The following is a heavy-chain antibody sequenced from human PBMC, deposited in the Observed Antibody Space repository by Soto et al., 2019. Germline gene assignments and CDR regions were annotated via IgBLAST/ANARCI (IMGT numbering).Heavy chain of an antibody. Sequence: SETLSLTCTVSADSVSSANYYWTWIRQPPGKGLEWIGSIYYTGSTNYNPSLKSRVTISLNTSKMQLSLKLTSVTAADTAVYYCARDHWVGGHCVSTYYGNDVWGQGTTVTVSS. CDR1: ADSVSSANYY. J-gene: IGHJ6*02. D-gene: IGHD2-21*02. V-gene: IGHV4-61*01. CDR3: ARDHWVGGHCVSTYYGNDV. CDR2: IYYTGST.